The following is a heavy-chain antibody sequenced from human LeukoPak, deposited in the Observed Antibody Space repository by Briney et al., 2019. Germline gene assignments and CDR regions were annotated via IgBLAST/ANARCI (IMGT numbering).Heavy chain of an antibody. CDR1: GGSISSYY. J-gene: IGHJ5*02. Sequence: SETLSLTCTVSGGSISSYYWSWIRQPPGKGLEWIGFIYYSGSTNYNPSLKSRVTISVDTSKNQFSLKLTSVTAADTAVYYCARHTGVQLWNPNWFDPWGQGTLVTASS. V-gene: IGHV4-59*08. D-gene: IGHD5-18*01. CDR3: ARHTGVQLWNPNWFDP. CDR2: IYYSGST.